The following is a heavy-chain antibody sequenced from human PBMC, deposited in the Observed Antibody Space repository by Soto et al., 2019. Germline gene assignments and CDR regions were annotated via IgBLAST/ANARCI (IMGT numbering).Heavy chain of an antibody. V-gene: IGHV4-31*03. J-gene: IGHJ4*02. CDR1: GGSISSGGYY. D-gene: IGHD3-22*01. Sequence: PSETLSLTCTVSGGSISSGGYYWSWIRQHPXKGLEWIGYIYYSGSTYYNPSLKSRVTISVDTSKNQFSLKLSSVTAADTAVYYCARDYDSSGSSGGYFDYWGQGTLVTVSS. CDR2: IYYSGST. CDR3: ARDYDSSGSSGGYFDY.